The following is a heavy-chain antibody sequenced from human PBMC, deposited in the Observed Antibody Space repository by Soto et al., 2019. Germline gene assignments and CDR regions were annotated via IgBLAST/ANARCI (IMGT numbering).Heavy chain of an antibody. CDR2: IIPIFGTA. CDR3: ARKGDGYNGDYYYYYGMDV. J-gene: IGHJ6*02. Sequence: QVQLVQSGAEVKKPGSSVKVSCKSSGGTFSSYAISWVRQAPGQGLEWMGGIIPIFGTANYAQKFQGRVTITADESTSTAYMELISLRSEDTAVYYCARKGDGYNGDYYYYYGMDVWGQGTTVTVSS. V-gene: IGHV1-69*01. CDR1: GGTFSSYA. D-gene: IGHD5-12*01.